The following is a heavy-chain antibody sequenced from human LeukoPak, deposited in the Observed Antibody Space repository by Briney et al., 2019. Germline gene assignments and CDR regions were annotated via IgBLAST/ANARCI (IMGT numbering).Heavy chain of an antibody. CDR3: ARGPTPEDY. CDR2: IYYSGST. V-gene: IGHV4-39*01. Sequence: PSETLSLTCTVSGGSISSSSYYWGWIRQPPGKGLEWIGSIYYSGSTYYNPSLKSRVTISVDTSKNQFSLKLSSVTAADTAVYYCARGPTPEDYWGQGTLVTVSS. J-gene: IGHJ4*02. CDR1: GGSISSSSYY.